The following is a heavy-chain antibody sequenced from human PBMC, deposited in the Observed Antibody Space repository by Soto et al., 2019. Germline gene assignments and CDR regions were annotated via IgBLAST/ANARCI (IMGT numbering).Heavy chain of an antibody. CDR3: ARDPFYGAFDI. D-gene: IGHD3-10*01. V-gene: IGHV3-7*01. J-gene: IGHJ3*02. Sequence: VQSGGGLVQKGGSLTRSCAASGFTFYKSWMTWVRQTPGKGLEWVAGMNDDGKEKYYVDSMEGRITISRDNRRNSLYLQMSTLRVEDTGLYFCARDPFYGAFDIWGQGTVVTVSS. CDR1: GFTFYKSW. CDR2: MNDDGKEK.